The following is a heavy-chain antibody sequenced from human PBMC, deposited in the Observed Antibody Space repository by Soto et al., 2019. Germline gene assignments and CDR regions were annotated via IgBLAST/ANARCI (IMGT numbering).Heavy chain of an antibody. V-gene: IGHV3-30-3*01. Sequence: PGGSLILSCAASGFTFSRYAMHWVRQAPGKGLEWVAVISYDGSNKYYADSVKGRFTISRDNSKNTLYLQMNSLRAEDTAVYYCARDPNHFHSSGWFLDYWGQGTLVTVSS. CDR1: GFTFSRYA. CDR3: ARDPNHFHSSGWFLDY. D-gene: IGHD6-19*01. J-gene: IGHJ4*02. CDR2: ISYDGSNK.